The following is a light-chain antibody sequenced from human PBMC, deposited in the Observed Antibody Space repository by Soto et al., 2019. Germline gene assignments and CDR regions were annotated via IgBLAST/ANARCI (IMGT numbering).Light chain of an antibody. Sequence: DIQMTQSPSTLSASVGDRVTITCRASQSISSWSAWYQQKPGKAPKVLIYKGSNLESGVPSRFSGSGSGTEFTLTISSLQPDDFATYYCLQYNTLWTFGQGTTVEFK. J-gene: IGKJ1*01. CDR2: KGS. CDR3: LQYNTLWT. CDR1: QSISSW. V-gene: IGKV1-5*03.